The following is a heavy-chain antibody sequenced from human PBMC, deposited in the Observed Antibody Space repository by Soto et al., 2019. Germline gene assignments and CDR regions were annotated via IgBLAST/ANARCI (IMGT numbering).Heavy chain of an antibody. J-gene: IGHJ3*02. V-gene: IGHV1-18*01. CDR3: ARDPVRRFGELSSGPIGTTDAFDI. D-gene: IGHD3-10*01. CDR2: ISAYNGNT. Sequence: ASMKVSCKASGYTFTSYGISWVRQAPGQGLEWMGWISAYNGNTNYAQKLQGRVTMTTDTSTSTAYMELRSLRSDDTAVYYCARDPVRRFGELSSGPIGTTDAFDIWGQGTMVTVSS. CDR1: GYTFTSYG.